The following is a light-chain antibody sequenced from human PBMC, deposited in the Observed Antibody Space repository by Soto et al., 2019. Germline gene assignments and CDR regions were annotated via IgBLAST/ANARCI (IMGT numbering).Light chain of an antibody. V-gene: IGKV1-5*03. J-gene: IGKJ1*01. CDR2: KAS. CDR1: QSIRSW. Sequence: DIQMTQSPSTLSASVGDRVTITCRASQSIRSWLAWYQQKPGRAPKLLIYKASSLESGVPSRFSGSVSGTEFTLTISSLQSDDFGTYYCQQYNNYWTFGQGTKVEIK. CDR3: QQYNNYWT.